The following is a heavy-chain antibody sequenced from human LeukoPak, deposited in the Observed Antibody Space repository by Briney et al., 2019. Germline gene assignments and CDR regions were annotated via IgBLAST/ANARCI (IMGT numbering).Heavy chain of an antibody. CDR2: IDSDESNR. J-gene: IGHJ4*02. CDR3: ARVVGDFWSGYSFDS. D-gene: IGHD3-3*01. Sequence: GGSLRLSCAASGFTFRNYWMHWVRQAPGKGLVWVSRIDSDESNRNYADSVKGRFTISRDNAKNTLYLQMNSLRAEDTAVYYCARVVGDFWSGYSFDSWGQGTLVTVSS. CDR1: GFTFRNYW. V-gene: IGHV3-74*01.